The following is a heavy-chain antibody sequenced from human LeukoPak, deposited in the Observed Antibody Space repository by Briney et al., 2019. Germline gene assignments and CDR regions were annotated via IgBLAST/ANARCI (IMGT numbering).Heavy chain of an antibody. Sequence: SETLSLTCAVYGASFSGYYWSWIRQPPGKGLEWIGEINHSGSTNYNPSLKSRVTISVDTSKNQFSLKLSSVTAADTAVYYCATGGSSWYNYWGQGALVTVSS. CDR1: GASFSGYY. D-gene: IGHD6-13*01. CDR2: INHSGST. CDR3: ATGGSSWYNY. J-gene: IGHJ4*02. V-gene: IGHV4-34*01.